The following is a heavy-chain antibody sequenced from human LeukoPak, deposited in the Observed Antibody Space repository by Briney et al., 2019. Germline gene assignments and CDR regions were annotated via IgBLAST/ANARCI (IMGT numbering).Heavy chain of an antibody. CDR2: INPNSGGT. CDR1: GYTFTGYY. V-gene: IGHV1-2*02. J-gene: IGHJ4*02. D-gene: IGHD3-22*01. Sequence: GASVKVSCTASGYTFTGYYMHWVRQAPGQGLELMRWINPNSGGTNYAQKFQGRVTMTRDTSISAAYMELSRLRSDDTAVYYCARINYDSSGAKYYFDYWGQGTLVTVSS. CDR3: ARINYDSSGAKYYFDY.